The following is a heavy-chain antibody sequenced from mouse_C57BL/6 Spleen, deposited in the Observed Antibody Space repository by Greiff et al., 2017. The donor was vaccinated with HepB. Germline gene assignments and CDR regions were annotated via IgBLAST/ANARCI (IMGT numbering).Heavy chain of an antibody. CDR2: IHPNSGST. Sequence: QVHVKQSGAELVKPGASVKLSCKASGYTFTSYWMHWVKQRPGQGLEWIGMIHPNSGSTNYNEKFKSKATLTVDKSSSTAYMQLSSLTSEDSAVYYCARDYDEYFDVWGTGTTVTVSS. J-gene: IGHJ1*03. V-gene: IGHV1-64*01. CDR3: ARDYDEYFDV. D-gene: IGHD2-4*01. CDR1: GYTFTSYW.